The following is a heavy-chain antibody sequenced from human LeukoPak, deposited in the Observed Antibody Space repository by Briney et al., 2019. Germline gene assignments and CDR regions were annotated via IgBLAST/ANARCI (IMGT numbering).Heavy chain of an antibody. CDR2: ISGYNGNT. V-gene: IGHV1-18*01. J-gene: IGHJ4*02. CDR1: GYTFTSYD. Sequence: ASVKVSCKASGYTFTSYDINWVRQAPGQGLEWVGWISGYNGNTNYAQKLQGRVAMSTDTSTSTAYMELRSLRSDDTAVYYCARYSSSWHFDYWGQGTLVPVSS. D-gene: IGHD2-2*01. CDR3: ARYSSSWHFDY.